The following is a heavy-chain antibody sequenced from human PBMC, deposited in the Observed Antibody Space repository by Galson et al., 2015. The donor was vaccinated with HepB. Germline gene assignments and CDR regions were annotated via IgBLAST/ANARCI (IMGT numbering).Heavy chain of an antibody. V-gene: IGHV3-23*01. Sequence: SLRLFCAASGFTFSSYSMNWVRQTPGKGLEWVSAISGSGGSTYYADSVKGRFTISRDNSKNTLYLQMNSLRAEDTAVYYCAKEAASNEFDYWGQGTLVTVSS. D-gene: IGHD1-1*01. CDR3: AKEAASNEFDY. CDR2: ISGSGGST. J-gene: IGHJ4*02. CDR1: GFTFSSYS.